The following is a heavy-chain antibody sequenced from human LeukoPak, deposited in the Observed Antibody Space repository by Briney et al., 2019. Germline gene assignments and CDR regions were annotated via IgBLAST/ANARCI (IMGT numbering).Heavy chain of an antibody. J-gene: IGHJ5*02. CDR1: GGSISSGSYY. CDR2: IYTSGST. CDR3: ARDSEYYYGSGSFNWFDP. D-gene: IGHD3-10*01. Sequence: SETLSLTCTVSGGSISSGSYYWSWIRQPAGKGLEWIGRIYTSGSTNYNPSLKSRVTISVDKSKNQFSLKLSSVTAADTAVYYCARDSEYYYGSGSFNWFDPWGQGTLVTVSS. V-gene: IGHV4-61*02.